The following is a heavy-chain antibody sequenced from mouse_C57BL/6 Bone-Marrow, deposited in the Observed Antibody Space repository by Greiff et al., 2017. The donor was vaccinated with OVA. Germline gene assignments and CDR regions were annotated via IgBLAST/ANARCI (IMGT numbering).Heavy chain of an antibody. D-gene: IGHD1-1*01. CDR2: IDPSDSET. CDR3: ARGGTTVVARYFDV. Sequence: VQLQQPGAELVRPGSSVKLSCKASGYTFTSYWMHWVKQRPIQGLEWIGNIDPSDSETHYNQKFKDKATLTVDKSSSTAYMQLSSLTSEDSAVYYWARGGTTVVARYFDVWGTGTTVTVSS. J-gene: IGHJ1*03. V-gene: IGHV1-52*01. CDR1: GYTFTSYW.